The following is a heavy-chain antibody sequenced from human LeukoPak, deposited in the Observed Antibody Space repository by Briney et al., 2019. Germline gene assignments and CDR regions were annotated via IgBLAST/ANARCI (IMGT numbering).Heavy chain of an antibody. J-gene: IGHJ6*03. CDR1: GGSISSSSYY. D-gene: IGHD5-12*01. V-gene: IGHV4-39*07. CDR3: ARGLYSGYDAIRREDYYYYMDV. Sequence: SETLSLTRTVSGGSISSSSYYWGWIRQPPGKVLEWIGSIYYSGSTYYNLSLKSRVTISVDTSKNQFSLKLSSVTAADTAVYYCARGLYSGYDAIRREDYYYYMDVWGKGTTVTVSS. CDR2: IYYSGST.